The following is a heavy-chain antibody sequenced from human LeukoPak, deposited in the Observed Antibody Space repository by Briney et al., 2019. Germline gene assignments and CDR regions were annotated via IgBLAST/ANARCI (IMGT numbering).Heavy chain of an antibody. V-gene: IGHV4-59*01. CDR1: GDSISSYY. CDR2: IYYSGST. CDR3: ARGMEFDAFDI. D-gene: IGHD3-10*01. Sequence: SETLSLTCTVSGDSISSYYWSWIRQPPGKGLEWIGYIYYSGSTNYNPSLKSRVTISVDTSKNQFSLKLSSVTAADTAVYYCARGMEFDAFDIWGQGTMVTVSS. J-gene: IGHJ3*02.